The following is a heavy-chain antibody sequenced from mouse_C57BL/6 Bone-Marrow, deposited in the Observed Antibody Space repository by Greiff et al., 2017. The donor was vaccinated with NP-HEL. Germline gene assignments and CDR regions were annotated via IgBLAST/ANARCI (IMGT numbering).Heavy chain of an antibody. V-gene: IGHV1-19*01. CDR2: INPYNGGT. CDR1: GYTFTDYY. Sequence: EVQLQQSGPVLVKPGASVKMSCKASGYTFTDYYMNWVKQSHGKSLEWIGVINPYNGGTSYNQKFKGKATLTVDKSSSTAYMELNSLTSEDSAVYYCARAGRMITVDYWGQGTTLTVSS. J-gene: IGHJ2*01. CDR3: ARAGRMITVDY. D-gene: IGHD2-4*01.